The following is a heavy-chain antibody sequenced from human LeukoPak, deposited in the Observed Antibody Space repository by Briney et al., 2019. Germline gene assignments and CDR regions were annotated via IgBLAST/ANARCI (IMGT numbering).Heavy chain of an antibody. V-gene: IGHV3-23*01. CDR1: GFTFNNYP. Sequence: GGSLRLSCAGSGFTFNNYPISWVRQTPGKGLEWVSAITGGAADSTYYADSVKGRFTISRDNSRNTLYLQMNSLRAEDTAVYYCARPCRPSRGFCSGGSCYPTNIRYGMDVWGQGTTVTVSS. CDR2: ITGGAADST. J-gene: IGHJ6*02. CDR3: ARPCRPSRGFCSGGSCYPTNIRYGMDV. D-gene: IGHD2-15*01.